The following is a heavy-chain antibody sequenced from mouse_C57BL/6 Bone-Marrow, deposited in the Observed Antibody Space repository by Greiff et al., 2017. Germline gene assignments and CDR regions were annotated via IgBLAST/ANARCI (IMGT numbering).Heavy chain of an antibody. D-gene: IGHD3-2*02. Sequence: QVQLQQPGAELVMPGASVKLSCKASGYTFTSYWMHWVKQRPGQGLEWIGEIDPSDSYTNYNQKFKGKSTLTVDKSSSTAYMQLSSLTSEDSAVYYCAREGLDSSGPWFAYWGQGTLVTVSA. CDR1: GYTFTSYW. CDR3: AREGLDSSGPWFAY. J-gene: IGHJ3*01. CDR2: IDPSDSYT. V-gene: IGHV1-69*01.